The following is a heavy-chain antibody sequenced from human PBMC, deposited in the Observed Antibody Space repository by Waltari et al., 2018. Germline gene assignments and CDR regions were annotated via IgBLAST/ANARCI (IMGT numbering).Heavy chain of an antibody. D-gene: IGHD4-4*01. J-gene: IGHJ4*02. V-gene: IGHV1-2*02. Sequence: VQLVQSGAEVKTPGASVKVSCKASGYTFTDYSIHWVRQAPGQGLEWMGWVNPDSGGTNYAQKFQGRVTMTRDTSISTAYMELNNLGSDDTALYYCARRPVDYRNPRFDYWGQGTLVTVDS. CDR1: GYTFTDYS. CDR2: VNPDSGGT. CDR3: ARRPVDYRNPRFDY.